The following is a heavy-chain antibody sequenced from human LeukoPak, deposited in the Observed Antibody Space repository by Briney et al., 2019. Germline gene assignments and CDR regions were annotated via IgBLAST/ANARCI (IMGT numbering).Heavy chain of an antibody. CDR2: IYYSGST. CDR3: ARREYYYDSSGYHDAFDI. Sequence: PSETLSLTCPVSGGSISSYYWSWIRQPPGKGLEWIGYIYYSGSTNYNPSLKSRVTISVDTSKNQFSLKLSSVTAADTAVYYCARREYYYDSSGYHDAFDIWGQGTMVTVSS. D-gene: IGHD3-22*01. J-gene: IGHJ3*02. CDR1: GGSISSYY. V-gene: IGHV4-59*08.